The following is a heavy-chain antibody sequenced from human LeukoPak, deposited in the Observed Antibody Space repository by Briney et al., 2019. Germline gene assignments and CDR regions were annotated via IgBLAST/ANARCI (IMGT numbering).Heavy chain of an antibody. J-gene: IGHJ2*01. V-gene: IGHV3-23*01. CDR2: ISGSGGST. Sequence: QPGGSLRLSCAASGFTFSSYAMSWVRQAPGKGLEWVSAISGSGGSTYYADSVKGRFTISRDNAKNSLYLQMNSLRAEDTAVYYCARDTSSSWYFDLWGRGTLVTVSS. CDR1: GFTFSSYA. CDR3: ARDTSSSWYFDL. D-gene: IGHD6-13*01.